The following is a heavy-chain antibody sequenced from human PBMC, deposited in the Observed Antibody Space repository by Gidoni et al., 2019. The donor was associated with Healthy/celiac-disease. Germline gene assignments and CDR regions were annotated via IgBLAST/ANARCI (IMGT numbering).Heavy chain of an antibody. Sequence: QVQLVQSGPELQKPGASVKGACKASGYTITSYAMNWVRKAPGQGLEWMGWINTNTGNPTYAQGFTGRFVFSLDTSVSTAYLQISSLKAEDTAVYYCARVGGVRVPSGDYWGQGTLVTVSS. CDR2: INTNTGNP. V-gene: IGHV7-4-1*02. CDR3: ARVGGVRVPSGDY. D-gene: IGHD3-16*01. J-gene: IGHJ4*02. CDR1: GYTITSYA.